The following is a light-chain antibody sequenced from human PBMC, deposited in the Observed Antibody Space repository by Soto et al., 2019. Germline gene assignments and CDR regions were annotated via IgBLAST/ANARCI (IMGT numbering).Light chain of an antibody. CDR2: DAS. Sequence: EIVLTQSPATLSLSPGERATLSCRASQSVSGYLNWYQHKPGQAPRLLIYDASYRATGVPARFSGSGYGSDFTLTISRLEPEDFAIYYCQQRANWVTFGGGTTVEIK. CDR3: QQRANWVT. CDR1: QSVSGY. V-gene: IGKV3-11*01. J-gene: IGKJ4*01.